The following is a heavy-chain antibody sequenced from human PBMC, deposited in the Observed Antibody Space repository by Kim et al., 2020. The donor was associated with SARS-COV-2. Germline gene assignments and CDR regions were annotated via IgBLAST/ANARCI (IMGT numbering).Heavy chain of an antibody. CDR2: ISGTDDST. D-gene: IGHD3-9*01. CDR1: GFTFSSYA. V-gene: IGHV3-23*01. Sequence: GGSLRLSCAASGFTFSSYAMSWVRQAPGKGLEWVSAISGTDDSTYYADSVKGRFTISRDNSKNKLYLRMNSLRAEDTALYYCAILGGTGTLWGQGTLVTVSS. CDR3: AILGGTGTL. J-gene: IGHJ4*02.